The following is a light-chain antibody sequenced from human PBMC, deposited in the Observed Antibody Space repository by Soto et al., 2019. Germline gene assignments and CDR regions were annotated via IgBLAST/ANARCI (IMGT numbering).Light chain of an antibody. J-gene: IGLJ2*01. Sequence: QSVLTQPASASGSPGQSITISCTGTSSDVGGYNYVSWYQHRPGKAPQLMISEVTKRPSGVSDRFSGSKSGNTASLTISGLQPDEDADYYCSSYKTATTQVFGAGTKLTVL. CDR1: SSDVGGYNY. V-gene: IGLV2-14*01. CDR2: EVT. CDR3: SSYKTATTQV.